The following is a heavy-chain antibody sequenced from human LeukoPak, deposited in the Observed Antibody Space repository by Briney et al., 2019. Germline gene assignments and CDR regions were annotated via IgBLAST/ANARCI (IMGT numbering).Heavy chain of an antibody. V-gene: IGHV3-48*01. CDR1: GFTFSDYT. Sequence: GGSLRLSCAASGFTFSDYTMNWVRQAPGKGLEWISYIDISSSSTYYADSVKGRFTISRDNVKNSLYLQMSSLRAEDTALYYCARGPPPFDPWGQGTLVTVSS. J-gene: IGHJ5*02. CDR2: IDISSSST. CDR3: ARGPPPFDP.